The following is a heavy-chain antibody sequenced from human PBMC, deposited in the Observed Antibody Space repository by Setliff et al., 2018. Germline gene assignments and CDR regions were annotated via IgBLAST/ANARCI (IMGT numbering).Heavy chain of an antibody. Sequence: PSETLSLTCAVSGYSISSGYFWGWIRQPPGKGLEWIGSIYHSGSTNYNPSLKSRVTISVDTSKNQFSLKLSSVTAADTAVYYCAREGYYNFWSGFMDVWGQGTTVTVSS. D-gene: IGHD3-3*01. J-gene: IGHJ6*02. V-gene: IGHV4-38-2*02. CDR2: IYHSGST. CDR3: AREGYYNFWSGFMDV. CDR1: GYSISSGYF.